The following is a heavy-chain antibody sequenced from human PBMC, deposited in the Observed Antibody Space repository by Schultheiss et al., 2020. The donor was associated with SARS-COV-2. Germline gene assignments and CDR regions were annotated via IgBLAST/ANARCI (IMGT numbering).Heavy chain of an antibody. J-gene: IGHJ5*02. Sequence: SLRLSCAASGFTFSSYGMHWVRQAPGKGLEWVAVIWYDGSNKYYADSVKGRFTISRDNSKNTLYLQINSLRAEDTAVYYCAADVEMATSWGQGTLVTVSS. CDR3: AADVEMATS. V-gene: IGHV3-33*01. CDR1: GFTFSSYG. CDR2: IWYDGSNK. D-gene: IGHD5-24*01.